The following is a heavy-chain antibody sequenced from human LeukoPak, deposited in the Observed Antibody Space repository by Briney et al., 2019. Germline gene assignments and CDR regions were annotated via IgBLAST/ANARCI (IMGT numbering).Heavy chain of an antibody. V-gene: IGHV4-39*01. CDR3: ARHSWFGEWGVVNWFDP. CDR2: IYYSGST. D-gene: IGHD3-10*01. J-gene: IGHJ5*02. CDR1: GGSISSSSYY. Sequence: SGTLSLTCTVSGGSISSSSYYWGWIRQPPGKGLEWIGSIYYSGSTYYNPSLKSRVTISVDTSKNQFSLKLSSVTAADTAVYYCARHSWFGEWGVVNWFDPWGQGTLVTVSS.